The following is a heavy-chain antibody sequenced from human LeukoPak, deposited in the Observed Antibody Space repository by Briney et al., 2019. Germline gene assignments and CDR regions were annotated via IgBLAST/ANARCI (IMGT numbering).Heavy chain of an antibody. D-gene: IGHD3-22*01. J-gene: IGHJ1*01. Sequence: GGSLRLSCEASGFTFSSYWMHWVRQAQGKGLVWVSRIKSDGSTNYADSVKGRFTISRDNAKNTVSLQMNSLRAEDTGVYYCARAPSEIGGYYPEYFRHWGQGTLVTVSS. CDR1: GFTFSSYW. CDR2: IKSDGST. CDR3: ARAPSEIGGYYPEYFRH. V-gene: IGHV3-74*01.